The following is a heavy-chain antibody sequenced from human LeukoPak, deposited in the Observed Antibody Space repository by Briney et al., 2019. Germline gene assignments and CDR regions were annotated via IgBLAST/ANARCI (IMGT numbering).Heavy chain of an antibody. V-gene: IGHV3-23*01. D-gene: IGHD5-18*01. J-gene: IGHJ3*02. CDR3: AKLGPWIQLWSNAFDI. CDR1: GFTFSSYD. CDR2: ISGSGGST. Sequence: PGGSLSLSCAASGFTFSSYDMSWVRQAPGKGLEWVSDISGSGGSTYYADSVKGRLTISRSNSKNTLYLQTNSLRAEDTAVYYCAKLGPWIQLWSNAFDIWGQGTMVTVSS.